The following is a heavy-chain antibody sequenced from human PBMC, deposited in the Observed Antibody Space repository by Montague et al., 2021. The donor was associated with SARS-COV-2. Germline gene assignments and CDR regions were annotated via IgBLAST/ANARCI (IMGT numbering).Heavy chain of an antibody. Sequence: SEILSLTCSVSSGSIISSGYYWGWIRQPPGKELEWIGNIYYSGTTYYNPSLQSRGTISVDTSKNHLSPRLSSVTAADTAVYFCARGMIRGVTTPFDYWGQGSQVTVSS. CDR1: SGSIISSGYY. CDR2: IYYSGTT. CDR3: ARGMIRGVTTPFDY. D-gene: IGHD3-10*01. J-gene: IGHJ4*02. V-gene: IGHV4-39*02.